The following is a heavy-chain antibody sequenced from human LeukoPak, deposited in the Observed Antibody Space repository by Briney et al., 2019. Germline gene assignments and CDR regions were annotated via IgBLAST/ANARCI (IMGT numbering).Heavy chain of an antibody. Sequence: PGGSLRLSCAASGFTFSSYAMSWVRQAPGKGLEWVSGLSGSGDTTYHADSVRGRFTISRDNSKNTLYLQINSLGAEDTAVYYCAKVAPYGNYVFDYWGQGSQVTVSS. CDR3: AKVAPYGNYVFDY. D-gene: IGHD1-7*01. V-gene: IGHV3-23*01. CDR2: LSGSGDTT. CDR1: GFTFSSYA. J-gene: IGHJ4*02.